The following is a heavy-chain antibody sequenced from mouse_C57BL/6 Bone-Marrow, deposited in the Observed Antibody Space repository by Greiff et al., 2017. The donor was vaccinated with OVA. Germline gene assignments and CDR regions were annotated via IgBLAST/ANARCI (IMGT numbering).Heavy chain of an antibody. CDR2: IDPENGDT. J-gene: IGHJ3*01. CDR3: TTYPFAY. CDR1: GFNIKDDY. V-gene: IGHV14-4*01. Sequence: EVMLVESGAELVRPGASVKLSCTASGFNIKDDYMHWVKQRPEQGLEWIGWIDPENGDTEYASKFQGKATITADTSSNTAYLQLSSLTSEDTAVYYCTTYPFAYWGQGTLVTVSA.